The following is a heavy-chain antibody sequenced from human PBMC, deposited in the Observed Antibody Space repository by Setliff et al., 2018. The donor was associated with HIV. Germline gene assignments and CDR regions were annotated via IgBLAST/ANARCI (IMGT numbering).Heavy chain of an antibody. J-gene: IGHJ3*02. CDR3: ARFYGSYDVGGFDI. Sequence: PGESLTISCKGSGYSFSTYWIGWVRQRPGKGLEWMGIMNPDGSNTRYSPSFQGQVTISVDESISTAYLQWSSLKASDTAFYYCARFYGSYDVGGFDIWGQGTKVTVSS. CDR1: GYSFSTYW. CDR2: MNPDGSNT. D-gene: IGHD3-16*01. V-gene: IGHV5-51*01.